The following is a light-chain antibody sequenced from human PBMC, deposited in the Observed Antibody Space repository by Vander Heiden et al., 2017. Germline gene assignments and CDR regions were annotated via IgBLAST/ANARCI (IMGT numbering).Light chain of an antibody. CDR3: QQYYSYPRAT. J-gene: IGKJ2*01. CDR2: AAS. V-gene: IGKV1-8*01. Sequence: GDRVTITCRASQGISSYLAWYQQKPGKAPKLLIYAASTLQSGVPSRFSGSGSGIDFTLTISCLQSEDFATYYCQQYYSYPRATFGQGTKLEIK. CDR1: QGISSY.